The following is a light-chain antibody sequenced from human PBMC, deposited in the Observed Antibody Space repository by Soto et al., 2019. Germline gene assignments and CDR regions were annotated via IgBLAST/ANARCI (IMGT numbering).Light chain of an antibody. CDR2: KAS. Sequence: DIQMTQSPSTLSASVGDRVTITCRASQSSSSWLAWYQQKPGKAPKLLIYKASSLESGVPSRFSGSGSGTEFTLTISSLQPDDFATYYCQQYNSYSWTFDQGTKVEIK. CDR1: QSSSSW. V-gene: IGKV1-5*03. CDR3: QQYNSYSWT. J-gene: IGKJ1*01.